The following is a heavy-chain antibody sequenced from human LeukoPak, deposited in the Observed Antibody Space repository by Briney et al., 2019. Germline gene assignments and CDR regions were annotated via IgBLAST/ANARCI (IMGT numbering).Heavy chain of an antibody. D-gene: IGHD2-15*01. V-gene: IGHV3-7*01. J-gene: IGHJ4*02. Sequence: GGSLRLSCAASGFSFSAYWMTWVRQAPGTGLEWVANINPAGTETYYVDPVKGRFTISRDNAKNLLYLQMNSLRAEDTAVYYCARFGYVAAVDLWGQGTVVTVSS. CDR1: GFSFSAYW. CDR3: ARFGYVAAVDL. CDR2: INPAGTET.